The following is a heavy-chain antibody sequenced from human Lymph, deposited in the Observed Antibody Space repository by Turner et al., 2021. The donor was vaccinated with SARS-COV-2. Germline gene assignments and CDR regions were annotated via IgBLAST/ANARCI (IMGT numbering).Heavy chain of an antibody. CDR1: GFTFDEYA. V-gene: IGHV3-9*01. D-gene: IGHD1-26*01. J-gene: IGHJ4*02. CDR2: INWSGGSI. Sequence: EVQLVESGGGLVQPGRSLRLSCAASGFTFDEYAMHWVRQAPGKGLEWVSGINWSGGSIAYADSVKGRFTISRDNPKNSLYLQMNSLRAEDTAFYYCAKDLAGTYYSSFDYWGQGTLVTVSS. CDR3: AKDLAGTYYSSFDY.